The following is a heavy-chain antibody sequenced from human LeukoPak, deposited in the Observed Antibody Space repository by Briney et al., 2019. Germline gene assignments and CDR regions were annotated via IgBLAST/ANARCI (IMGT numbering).Heavy chain of an antibody. D-gene: IGHD3-22*01. CDR3: ASTITMSDYYYGMDV. V-gene: IGHV5-51*01. CDR1: GYSFTSYW. CDR2: IYPGDSDT. J-gene: IGHJ6*02. Sequence: GESLKISCKGSGYSFTSYWIGWVRQMPGKGLEWIGIIYPGDSDTRYSPSFQGQVTISADKSISTAYLQWSSLKASDTAMYYCASTITMSDYYYGMDVWGQGTTVTVSS.